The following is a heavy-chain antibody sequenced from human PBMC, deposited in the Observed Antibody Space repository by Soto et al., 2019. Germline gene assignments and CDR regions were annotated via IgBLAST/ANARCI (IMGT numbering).Heavy chain of an antibody. CDR2: IIPIFGTT. V-gene: IGHV1-69*13. CDR1: GGTFSSYA. J-gene: IGHJ5*02. CDR3: ARDPFQNSGSHYNWFDP. D-gene: IGHD1-26*01. Sequence: AVKVSCKASGGTFSSYAISWVRQAPGQGLEWMGGIIPIFGTTNYAQKFQGRVTITADESTSKAYMELSSLRSEDTAVYYCARDPFQNSGSHYNWFDPWGQGTLVTVYS.